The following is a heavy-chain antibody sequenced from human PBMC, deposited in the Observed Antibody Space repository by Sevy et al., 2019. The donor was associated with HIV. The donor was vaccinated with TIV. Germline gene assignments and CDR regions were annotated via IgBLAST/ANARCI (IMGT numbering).Heavy chain of an antibody. D-gene: IGHD1-26*01. CDR2: ISYDGSNK. Sequence: GGSLRLSCAASGFTFSSYAMHWVRQAPGKGLEWVAVISYDGSNKYYADSVKGRFTISRDNSKNTLYLQMNSLRAEDTAVYYCASWGWELPDDAFDIWGQGTIVTVSS. V-gene: IGHV3-30-3*01. CDR1: GFTFSSYA. CDR3: ASWGWELPDDAFDI. J-gene: IGHJ3*02.